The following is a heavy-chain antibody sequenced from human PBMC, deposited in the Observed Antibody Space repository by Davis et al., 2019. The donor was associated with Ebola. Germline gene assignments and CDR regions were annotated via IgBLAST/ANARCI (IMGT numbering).Heavy chain of an antibody. D-gene: IGHD2-21*01. CDR2: IIPVVDTK. CDR3: ARRWGFRGGGYFDY. V-gene: IGHV1-69*11. Sequence: AASVKVSCKTSGGTFTNYAVNWVRQAPGQGLEWMGRIIPVVDTKDYAQKFQGRVTITADESTSTAYMELSSLRSEDTAVYYCARRWGFRGGGYFDYWGQGTLVTVSS. J-gene: IGHJ4*02. CDR1: GGTFTNYA.